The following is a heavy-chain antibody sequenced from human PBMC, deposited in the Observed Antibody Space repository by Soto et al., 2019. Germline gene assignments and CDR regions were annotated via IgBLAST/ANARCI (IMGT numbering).Heavy chain of an antibody. V-gene: IGHV3-30*18. CDR1: GLTFSSYG. CDR3: AKGTPGYFDY. D-gene: IGHD3-10*01. CDR2: ISYDGSNK. J-gene: IGHJ4*02. Sequence: QVQLVESGGGVVQPGGSLRLSCAASGLTFSSYGMQWVRQAPGKGLEWVAVISYDGSNKYYADSVKGRFTISRDNSKNTLYLQMNSLRAEDTAVYYCAKGTPGYFDYWGQGTLVTVSS.